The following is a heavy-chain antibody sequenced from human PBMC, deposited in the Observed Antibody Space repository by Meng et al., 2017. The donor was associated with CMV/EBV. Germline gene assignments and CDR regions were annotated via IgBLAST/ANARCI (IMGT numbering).Heavy chain of an antibody. CDR1: GGTFSSYA. CDR3: ARESYSSGWYSFDY. CDR2: IVPIFGTT. D-gene: IGHD6-19*01. J-gene: IGHJ4*02. V-gene: IGHV1-69*05. Sequence: SVKVSCKTSGGTFSSYAFIWVRQAPGQGLEWMAGIVPIFGTTDYAQKFQGRVTLTTDESTSTAYMELSSLRSEDTAVYYCARESYSSGWYSFDYWGQGTLVTVSS.